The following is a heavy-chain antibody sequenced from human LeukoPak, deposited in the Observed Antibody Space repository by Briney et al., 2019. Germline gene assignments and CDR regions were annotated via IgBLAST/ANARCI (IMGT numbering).Heavy chain of an antibody. CDR2: IYYSGST. D-gene: IGHD6-13*01. V-gene: IGHV4-59*08. J-gene: IGHJ6*02. CDR3: AKTDTAGSTPYYYYGMDV. CDR1: GGSISSYY. Sequence: PSETLSLTCTVSGGSISSYYWSWIRQPPGKGLEWIGYIYYSGSTNYNPSLKSRVTISVDTSKNQFSLKLSSVTAADTAVYYCAKTDTAGSTPYYYYGMDVWGQGTTVTVSS.